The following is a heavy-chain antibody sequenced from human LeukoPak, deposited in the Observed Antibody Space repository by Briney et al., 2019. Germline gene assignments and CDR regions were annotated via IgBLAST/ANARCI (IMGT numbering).Heavy chain of an antibody. CDR1: GGSFSGYY. CDR3: ARNRYQLLRYYYYYYGMDV. V-gene: IGHV4-34*01. CDR2: INHSGST. D-gene: IGHD2-2*01. Sequence: SETLSLTRALYGGSFSGYYWSWIRQPPGKGLEWNGEINHSGSTNYNPSLKSRVTISVDTSKNQSSLKPSSVTAADTAVYYCARNRYQLLRYYYYYYGMDVWGQGTTVTFSS. J-gene: IGHJ6*02.